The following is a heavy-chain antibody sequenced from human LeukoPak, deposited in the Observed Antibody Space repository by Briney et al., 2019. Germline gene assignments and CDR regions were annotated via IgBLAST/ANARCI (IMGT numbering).Heavy chain of an antibody. CDR3: ARESHYYDFWSGYSVGAFDI. CDR1: GGSISSGSYY. Sequence: SQTLALTCTVSGGSISSGSYYWSWIRQPAGKGLEWIGRSYTSGSTNYNPSLKSRVTMSVDTSKNQFSLKLSSLTAADTAAYYCARESHYYDFWSGYSVGAFDIWGQGTMVTVSS. J-gene: IGHJ3*02. CDR2: SYTSGST. V-gene: IGHV4-61*02. D-gene: IGHD3-3*01.